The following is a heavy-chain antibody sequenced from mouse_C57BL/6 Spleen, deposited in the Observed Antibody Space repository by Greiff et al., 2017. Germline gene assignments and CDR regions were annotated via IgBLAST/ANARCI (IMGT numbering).Heavy chain of an antibody. J-gene: IGHJ1*03. CDR2: IDPNSGGT. V-gene: IGHV1-72*01. CDR3: ARPSYYYGSRHWDFDV. D-gene: IGHD1-1*01. CDR1: GYTFTSYW. Sequence: QVQLQQPGAELVKPGASVKLSCKASGYTFTSYWMHWVKQRPGRGLEWIGRIDPNSGGTKYNEKFKSKATLTVDKPSSTAYMQLSSLTSEDSAVYDCARPSYYYGSRHWDFDVWGTGTTVTVSA.